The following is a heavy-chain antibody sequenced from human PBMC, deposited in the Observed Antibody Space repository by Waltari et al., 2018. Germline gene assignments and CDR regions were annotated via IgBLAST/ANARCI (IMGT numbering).Heavy chain of an antibody. Sequence: QVQLVQSGAEVKKPGASVKVSCKASGYTFTSYDINWVRQAPGQGLEWMGGIIPIFGTANYAQKFQGRVTITADESTSTAYMELSSLRSEDTAVYYCARGEGYSSGFYYYYGMDVWGQGTTVTVSS. CDR1: GYTFTSYD. D-gene: IGHD6-19*01. CDR2: IIPIFGTA. CDR3: ARGEGYSSGFYYYYGMDV. J-gene: IGHJ6*02. V-gene: IGHV1-69*13.